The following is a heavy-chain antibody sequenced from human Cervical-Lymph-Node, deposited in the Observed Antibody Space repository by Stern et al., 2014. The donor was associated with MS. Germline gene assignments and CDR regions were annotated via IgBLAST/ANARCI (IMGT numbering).Heavy chain of an antibody. Sequence: QLQLQESGPGLVKPSGTLSLTCAVSGGSISDTNWWGWVRQTPGMGLEWIGEVHHSGTANLSPSLKSRVTMSVGKSKNQFSLEVRSVTAADTAIYYCVRVNSGYDWFDSWGQGALVTVSS. J-gene: IGHJ5*01. V-gene: IGHV4-4*02. CDR3: VRVNSGYDWFDS. CDR1: GGSISDTNW. D-gene: IGHD5-12*01. CDR2: VHHSGTA.